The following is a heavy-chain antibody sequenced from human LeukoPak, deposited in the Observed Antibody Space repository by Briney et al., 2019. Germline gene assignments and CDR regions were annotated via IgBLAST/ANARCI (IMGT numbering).Heavy chain of an antibody. Sequence: GRSLRLSCAASGFTFSSYGMHWVRQAPGKGLEWVAVISYDGNNKYYADSVKGRFTISRDNSKNTLYLQMNSLRAEDTAVYYCAKDGGAARYYFDYWGQGTLVTVSS. V-gene: IGHV3-30*18. J-gene: IGHJ4*02. CDR2: ISYDGNNK. CDR1: GFTFSSYG. CDR3: AKDGGAARYYFDY. D-gene: IGHD3-16*01.